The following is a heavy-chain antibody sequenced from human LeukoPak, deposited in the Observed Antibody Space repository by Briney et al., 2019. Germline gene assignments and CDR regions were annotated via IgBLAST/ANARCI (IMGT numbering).Heavy chain of an antibody. Sequence: GGSLRLSCAASGFTFSSYSMNWVRQAPGKGLEWVSSISSSSIYIYYADSVKGRFTISRDNAKNSLYLRMNSLRAEDTAVYYCARDPTTYGSGSYYYYFDYWGQGTLVTVSS. D-gene: IGHD3-10*01. CDR1: GFTFSSYS. V-gene: IGHV3-21*01. CDR3: ARDPTTYGSGSYYYYFDY. J-gene: IGHJ4*02. CDR2: ISSSSIYI.